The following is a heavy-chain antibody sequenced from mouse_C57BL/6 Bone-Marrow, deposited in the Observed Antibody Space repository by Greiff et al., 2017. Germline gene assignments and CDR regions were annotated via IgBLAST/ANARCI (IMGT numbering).Heavy chain of an antibody. CDR3: AGNSVLAY. D-gene: IGHD2-1*01. CDR2: IWRGGST. V-gene: IGHV2-5*01. J-gene: IGHJ3*01. CDR1: GFSLTSYG. Sequence: VQLQQPGPGLVQPSQSLSITCTASGFSLTSYGVHWVRQSPGQGLEWMGVIWRGGSTDYNAAFMSRLSITKDNSKSQVFFKMNSLQADDTAIYCCAGNSVLAYWGQGTLVTVSA.